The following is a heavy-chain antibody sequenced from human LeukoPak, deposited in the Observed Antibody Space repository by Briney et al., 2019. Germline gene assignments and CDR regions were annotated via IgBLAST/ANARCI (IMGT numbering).Heavy chain of an antibody. D-gene: IGHD5-24*01. Sequence: ASVKVSCKASGYTFTGYYMHWVRQAPGQGLEWMGWINPNSGGTNYAQKFQGRVTMTRDTSISTAYMELSRLRSDDTAVYYCARARIQGFRDGYNLGYWDQGTLVTVSS. CDR2: INPNSGGT. CDR3: ARARIQGFRDGYNLGY. J-gene: IGHJ4*02. V-gene: IGHV1-2*02. CDR1: GYTFTGYY.